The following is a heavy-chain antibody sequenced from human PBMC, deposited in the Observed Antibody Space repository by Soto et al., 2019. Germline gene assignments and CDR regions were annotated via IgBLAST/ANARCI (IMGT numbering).Heavy chain of an antibody. V-gene: IGHV4-59*01. D-gene: IGHD4-17*01. CDR1: GGSISSYY. CDR2: IYYSGST. J-gene: IGHJ6*02. CDR3: ARVGRDYGDSIYYYGMDV. Sequence: QVQLQESGPGLVKPSETLSLTCTVSGGSISSYYWSWIRQPPGKGLEWIGYIYYSGSTNYNPSLKSRVTISVDTSKNQFSLKLSSVPAADTAVYYCARVGRDYGDSIYYYGMDVWGQGTTVTVSS.